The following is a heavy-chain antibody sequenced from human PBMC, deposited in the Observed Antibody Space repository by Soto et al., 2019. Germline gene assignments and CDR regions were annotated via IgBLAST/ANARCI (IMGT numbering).Heavy chain of an antibody. D-gene: IGHD3-3*01. J-gene: IGHJ4*02. CDR2: IYYSGST. CDR1: GGSISSYY. CDR3: ARDSWSGYLGY. Sequence: SETLSLTCTVSGGSISSYYWSWIRQPPGKGLEWIGYIYYSGSTNYNPSLKSRVTISVDTSKNQFSLKLSSVTAADTAVYYCARDSWSGYLGYWGLGTLVTVSS. V-gene: IGHV4-59*01.